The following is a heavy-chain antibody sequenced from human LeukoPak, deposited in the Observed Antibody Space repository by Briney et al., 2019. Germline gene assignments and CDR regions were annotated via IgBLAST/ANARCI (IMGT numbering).Heavy chain of an antibody. CDR3: ASSFSHSSGWYDVK. V-gene: IGHV4-59*08. CDR2: IYYSGST. Sequence: SETLSLTCTVSGGSLSSYYWSWIRQPPGKGLEWIGYIYYSGSTNYNPSPKSRVTISVDTSKNQFSLKLSSVTAADTAVYYCASSFSHSSGWYDVKWGQGTLVTVSS. CDR1: GGSLSSYY. J-gene: IGHJ4*02. D-gene: IGHD6-19*01.